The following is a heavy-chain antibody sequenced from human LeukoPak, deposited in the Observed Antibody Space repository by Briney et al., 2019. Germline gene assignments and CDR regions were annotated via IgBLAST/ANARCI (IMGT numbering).Heavy chain of an antibody. CDR2: MTYDGSKR. CDR3: AKVLRGYYDSSGLDY. Sequence: GGSLRLSCVVSGFTFSSYGMHWVRQAPGKGLEWVAFMTYDGSKRPYADSVKGRFTISRDNSKNTLYLQMNSLRAEDTAVYYCAKVLRGYYDSSGLDYWGQGTLVTVSS. D-gene: IGHD3-22*01. J-gene: IGHJ4*02. V-gene: IGHV3-30*02. CDR1: GFTFSSYG.